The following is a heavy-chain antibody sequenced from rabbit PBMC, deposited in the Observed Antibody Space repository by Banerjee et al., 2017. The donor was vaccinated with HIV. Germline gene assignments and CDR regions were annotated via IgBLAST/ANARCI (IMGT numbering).Heavy chain of an antibody. J-gene: IGHJ4*01. V-gene: IGHV1S45*01. CDR3: ARGWPDGGDGLDL. CDR1: GFTLSSYW. Sequence: EESGGDLVKPEGSLTLTCTASGFTLSSYWICWVRQAPGKGLESIACIYAGSGSTYYASWAKGRFTISKTSSTTVTLQMTSLTAADTATYFCARGWPDGGDGLDLWGPGTLVTVS. CDR2: IYAGSGST. D-gene: IGHD2-1*01.